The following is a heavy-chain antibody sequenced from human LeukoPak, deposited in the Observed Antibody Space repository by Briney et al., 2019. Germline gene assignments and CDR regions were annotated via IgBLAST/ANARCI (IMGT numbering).Heavy chain of an antibody. V-gene: IGHV1-2*02. D-gene: IGHD3-9*01. CDR2: IKPNSGDT. CDR3: ASILVIEPGDY. Sequence: ASVKVSCKSSGYTFTGYYMHWVRQAPGHGIEWMGWIKPNSGDTNYAQKFQGRVTMTSDTSISTAYMELSRLRSDDTAVYYCASILVIEPGDYWGQGTLVTVSS. CDR1: GYTFTGYY. J-gene: IGHJ4*02.